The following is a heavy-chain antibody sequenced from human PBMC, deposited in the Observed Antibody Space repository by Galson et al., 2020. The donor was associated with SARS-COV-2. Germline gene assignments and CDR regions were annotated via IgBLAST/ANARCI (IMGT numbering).Heavy chain of an antibody. CDR3: RQFALGAVPIDY. CDR2: VFITATT. Sequence: SETLSLTCTVSGGSTNSGSYHWNWIRQPAGNGLEWIGHVFITATTNYNPSLTSRATISLDTSKNQFSLKLTSVTPADTAVYYCRQFALGAVPIDYWGQGTLVTVSS. V-gene: IGHV4-61*09. D-gene: IGHD6-19*01. CDR1: GGSTNSGSYH. J-gene: IGHJ4*02.